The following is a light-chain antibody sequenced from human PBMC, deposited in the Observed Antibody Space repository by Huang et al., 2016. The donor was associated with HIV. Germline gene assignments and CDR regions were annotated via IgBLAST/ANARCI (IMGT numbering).Light chain of an antibody. V-gene: IGKV1-9*01. CDR3: QQLNSYPIT. J-gene: IGKJ5*01. CDR1: QGISSY. CDR2: AAS. Sequence: IQLTQSPSSLSASVGDRVTITCRASQGISSYLAWYQQKPGKAPKLRIYAASTLQSGVPSRFSGRGSGTDFTLPISSLQPEDFATYYCQQLNSYPITFGQGTRLEIK.